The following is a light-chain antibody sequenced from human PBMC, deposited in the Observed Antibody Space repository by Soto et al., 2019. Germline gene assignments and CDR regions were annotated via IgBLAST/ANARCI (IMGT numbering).Light chain of an antibody. CDR2: GAS. CDR3: QKYGSSPAT. V-gene: IGKV3-20*01. Sequence: EIVLPQSPGTLSLSPGERATLSCRASQSVSSRYLARYQQKLGQAPSLLHYGASSRATGIPDWFSRSGSGTDFPLTISGLEHEDCAVYYCQKYGSSPATFGQGTKVEIK. J-gene: IGKJ1*01. CDR1: QSVSSRY.